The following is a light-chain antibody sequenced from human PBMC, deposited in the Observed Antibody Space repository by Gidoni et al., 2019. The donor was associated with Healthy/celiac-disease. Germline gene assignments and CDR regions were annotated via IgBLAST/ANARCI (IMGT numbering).Light chain of an antibody. CDR2: AAS. V-gene: IGKV1-6*01. Sequence: AIQMSQSPSSLSASVGDRVTITCRAIQGIRNDLGWYQQKPGKAPKLLIYAASSLQSGVPSRFSGSGSGTDFTLTISSLQPEDFATYYCLQDYNYPWTFGQGTKVEIK. CDR3: LQDYNYPWT. CDR1: QGIRND. J-gene: IGKJ1*01.